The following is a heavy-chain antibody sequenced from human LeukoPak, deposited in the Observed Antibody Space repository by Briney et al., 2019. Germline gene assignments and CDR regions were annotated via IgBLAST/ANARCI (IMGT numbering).Heavy chain of an antibody. J-gene: IGHJ4*02. V-gene: IGHV3-30*02. CDR1: GFTFSSYG. CDR3: ARDREENWSLDY. Sequence: HPGGSLRLSCAASGFTFSSYGMHWVRQAPGKGLEWVAFIRYDGSNKYYADSVKGRFTISRDNSKNTLYLQMNSLRAEDTAVYYCARDREENWSLDYWGQGTLVTVSS. CDR2: IRYDGSNK. D-gene: IGHD1-1*01.